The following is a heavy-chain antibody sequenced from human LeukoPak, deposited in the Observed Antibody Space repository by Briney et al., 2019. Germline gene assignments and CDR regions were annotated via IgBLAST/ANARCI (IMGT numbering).Heavy chain of an antibody. D-gene: IGHD1-26*01. J-gene: IGHJ6*03. Sequence: GGSLRLSCAASGFTFSSYEMNWVRQAPGKGLEWVSYISSSGSTIYYADSVKGRFTISRDNAKSSLYLQMNSLRAEDTAVYYCARDPYSGSYGADYYYYMDVWGKGTTVTIS. CDR1: GFTFSSYE. CDR3: ARDPYSGSYGADYYYYMDV. CDR2: ISSSGSTI. V-gene: IGHV3-48*03.